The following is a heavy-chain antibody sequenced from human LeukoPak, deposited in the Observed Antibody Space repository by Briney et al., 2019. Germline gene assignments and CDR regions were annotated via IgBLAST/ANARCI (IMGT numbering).Heavy chain of an antibody. Sequence: PGGSLRLSCAASGFTLDDYAMHWVRQAPGKGLEWVSGISWNSGSIGYADSVKGRFTISRDNAKNSLYLQMNSLRAEDTAVYYCAKDGLLWFGEFTNFDYWGQGTLVTVSS. CDR1: GFTLDDYA. V-gene: IGHV3-9*01. CDR2: ISWNSGSI. D-gene: IGHD3-10*01. CDR3: AKDGLLWFGEFTNFDY. J-gene: IGHJ4*02.